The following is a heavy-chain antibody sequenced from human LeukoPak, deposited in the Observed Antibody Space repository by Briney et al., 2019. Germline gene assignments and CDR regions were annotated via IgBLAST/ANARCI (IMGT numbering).Heavy chain of an antibody. CDR1: GFTFSNYA. V-gene: IGHV3-23*01. CDR3: AKGLYELLEEFDY. J-gene: IGHJ4*02. Sequence: GGSLRLSCAASGFTFSNYAMSWVRQAPGKGLEWVSGTSGGGGDTSYADSVKGRFTISRDNSKNTLYLQMNSLRAEDTAVYYCAKGLYELLEEFDYWGQGTLVTVSS. CDR2: TSGGGGDT. D-gene: IGHD1-26*01.